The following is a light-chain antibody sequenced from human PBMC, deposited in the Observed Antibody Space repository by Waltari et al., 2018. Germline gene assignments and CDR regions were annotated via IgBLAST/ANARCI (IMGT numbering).Light chain of an antibody. J-gene: IGLJ3*02. V-gene: IGLV1-44*01. CDR3: AAWDDSLNGSWV. CDR1: SSTIGSNP. Sequence: QSVLTQPPSASGTPGQRVTIACSGSSSTIGSNPVNWYQQLPGTAPNLLISSNNQRPSGVPDRFSGSKSGTSASLAISGLQSEDEADYYCAAWDDSLNGSWVFGGGTKLTVL. CDR2: SNN.